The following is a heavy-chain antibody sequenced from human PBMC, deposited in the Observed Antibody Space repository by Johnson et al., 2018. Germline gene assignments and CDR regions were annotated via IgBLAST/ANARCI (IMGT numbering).Heavy chain of an antibody. J-gene: IGHJ6*03. V-gene: IGHV3-23*04. CDR2: FSISGKTT. CDR3: AKVTASGDFPYYYFYYMDV. D-gene: IGHD4-17*01. Sequence: VQLVEAGGGLVQPGGSLRLSCAASGFTFTNSAMSWVRQAPGKGLEWVSGFSISGKTTYYADSVKGRFTIPRDNSKNTQYLQMNSLRTEDTAVYYCAKVTASGDFPYYYFYYMDVWGKGTTVTVSS. CDR1: GFTFTNSA.